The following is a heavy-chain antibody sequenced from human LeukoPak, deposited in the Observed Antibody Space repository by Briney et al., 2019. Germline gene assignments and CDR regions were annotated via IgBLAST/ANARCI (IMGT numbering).Heavy chain of an antibody. CDR3: ARRGADDYGDYGFDH. Sequence: PSETLSLTCTVSGGSISSYYWSWIRQPPGKGLEWIGYIFYRGSTNYNPSLKSRVTISIDTSKNQFSLKLSSVTAADTAVYYCARRGADDYGDYGFDHWGQGTLVTVSS. V-gene: IGHV4-59*08. D-gene: IGHD4-17*01. J-gene: IGHJ4*02. CDR1: GGSISSYY. CDR2: IFYRGST.